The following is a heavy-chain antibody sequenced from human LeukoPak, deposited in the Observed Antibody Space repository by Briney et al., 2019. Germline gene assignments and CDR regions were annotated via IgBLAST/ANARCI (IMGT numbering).Heavy chain of an antibody. D-gene: IGHD3-10*01. CDR3: AKDLYYGSGSYSRLDY. CDR2: ISYDGSNK. CDR1: GFTFSSYG. V-gene: IGHV3-30*18. J-gene: IGHJ4*02. Sequence: GGSLRLSCAASGFTFSSYGMHWVRQAPGKGLEWVAVISYDGSNKYYADSVKGRFTISRDNSKNTLYLQMNSLRAEDTAVYYCAKDLYYGSGSYSRLDYWGQGTLVTVSS.